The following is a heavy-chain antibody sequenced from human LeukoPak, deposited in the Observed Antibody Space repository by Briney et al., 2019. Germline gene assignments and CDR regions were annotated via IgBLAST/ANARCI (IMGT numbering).Heavy chain of an antibody. CDR3: ARDSYSGSYYDFDY. J-gene: IGHJ4*02. Sequence: GGSLRLSCAASGFTFSSYSMNWVRQAPGKGLEWVSYISSSSSTIYYADSVKGRFTISRDNAKNSLYLQMNSLRDEDTAVYYCARDSYSGSYYDFDYWGQGTLVTVSS. CDR2: ISSSSSTI. V-gene: IGHV3-48*02. CDR1: GFTFSSYS. D-gene: IGHD1-26*01.